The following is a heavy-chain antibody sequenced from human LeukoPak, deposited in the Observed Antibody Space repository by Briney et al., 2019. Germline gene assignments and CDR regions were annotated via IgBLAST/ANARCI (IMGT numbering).Heavy chain of an antibody. D-gene: IGHD3-10*01. Sequence: GSVKVSCKASGYTFTSYYMHWVRQAPGQGLEWMGIINPSGGSTSYAQKFQGRVTMTRDTSTSTVYMELSSLRSEDTAVYYCARVPTMGLFDYWGQGTLVTVSS. V-gene: IGHV1-46*01. CDR3: ARVPTMGLFDY. J-gene: IGHJ4*02. CDR1: GYTFTSYY. CDR2: INPSGGST.